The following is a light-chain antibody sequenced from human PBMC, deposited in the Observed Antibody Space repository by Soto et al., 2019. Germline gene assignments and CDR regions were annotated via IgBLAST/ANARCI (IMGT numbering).Light chain of an antibody. Sequence: EIVMTHCPATLSVSTGERAALCCRASHSVRSDQTCYQQKPRQSPRLLILYASPRATGIPARFSGSGSGTEFTLTIINLQSEDLALDDGHQYKKGPPITCGQGTRREI. J-gene: IGKJ5*01. CDR3: HQYKKGPPIT. V-gene: IGKV3-15*01. CDR2: YAS. CDR1: HSVRSD.